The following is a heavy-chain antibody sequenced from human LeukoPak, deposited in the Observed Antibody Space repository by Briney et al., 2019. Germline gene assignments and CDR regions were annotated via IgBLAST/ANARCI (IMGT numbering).Heavy chain of an antibody. V-gene: IGHV4-61*02. J-gene: IGHJ5*02. CDR3: AREANYYGSGSYYNVFDP. CDR1: GDSISSGGRY. D-gene: IGHD3-10*01. Sequence: SETLSLTCTVWGDSISSGGRYWSWVRQSAGKGLEWIGRIYNGGITHYNPSLKSRVTISVDTSKNQFSLKLSSVTAADTAVYYCAREANYYGSGSYYNVFDPWGQGTLVTVSS. CDR2: IYNGGIT.